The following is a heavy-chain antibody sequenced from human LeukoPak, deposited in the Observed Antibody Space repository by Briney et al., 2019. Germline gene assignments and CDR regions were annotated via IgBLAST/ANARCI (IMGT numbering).Heavy chain of an antibody. D-gene: IGHD3-10*01. CDR2: IYYSGST. Sequence: SSETLSLTCTVSGGSISSYYWSWLRQPPGKGLEWIGYIYYSGSTNYNPSLKSRVTISVDTSKNQFSLKLSSVTAADTAVYYCAGALDSGTNDYWGQRTLVTVSS. V-gene: IGHV4-59*01. J-gene: IGHJ4*02. CDR1: GGSISSYY. CDR3: AGALDSGTNDY.